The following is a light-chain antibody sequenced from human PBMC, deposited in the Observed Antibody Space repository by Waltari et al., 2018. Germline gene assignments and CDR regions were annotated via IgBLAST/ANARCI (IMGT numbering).Light chain of an antibody. CDR3: CSYAGSAISM. J-gene: IGLJ3*02. V-gene: IGLV2-23*02. Sequence: QSALTQTATVSGSPGQSITISCSGTSGDIGNYNLVSWYQQHPGKAPTVIIYDVNKRPSVVSNRFSGSKSGNTAFLTISGLQTADEADYYCCSYAGSAISMFGGGTKVTVL. CDR2: DVN. CDR1: SGDIGNYNL.